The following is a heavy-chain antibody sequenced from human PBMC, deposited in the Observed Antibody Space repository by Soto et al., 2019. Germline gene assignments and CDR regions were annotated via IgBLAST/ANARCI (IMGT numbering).Heavy chain of an antibody. V-gene: IGHV3-30*18. CDR1: GFTFSSYG. D-gene: IGHD1-7*01. J-gene: IGHJ6*02. CDR3: AKDVDGTGTTSYYYYGMDV. CDR2: ISYDGSNK. Sequence: GGSLRLSCAASGFTFSSYGMHWVRQAPGKGLEWVAVISYDGSNKYYADSVKGRFTISRDNSKNTLYLQMNSLRAEDTAVYYCAKDVDGTGTTSYYYYGMDVWGQGTTVTVSS.